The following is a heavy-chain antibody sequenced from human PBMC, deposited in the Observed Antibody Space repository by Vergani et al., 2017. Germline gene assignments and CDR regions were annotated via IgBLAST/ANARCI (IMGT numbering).Heavy chain of an antibody. CDR2: VYPSGTT. Sequence: QVQLHESGPGLVKPSETLSPIFSVPGLSMQRGSFYWTWIRQTAERRLEWMGRVYPSGTTNYNPSLNGRVTIFVDKSKNLLSLRLNSVTAADTAVYYCARGETRTDWFDPWGQGTLVTVSS. CDR3: ARGETRTDWFDP. J-gene: IGHJ5*02. D-gene: IGHD3/OR15-3a*01. CDR1: GLSMQRGSFY. V-gene: IGHV4-61*02.